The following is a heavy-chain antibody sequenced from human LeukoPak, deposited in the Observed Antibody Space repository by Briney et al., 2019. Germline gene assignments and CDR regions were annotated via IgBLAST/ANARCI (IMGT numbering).Heavy chain of an antibody. D-gene: IGHD4-17*01. CDR1: GFTFSSYD. CDR3: AREGYGDYVSY. Sequence: PGGSLRLSCAASGFTFSSYDMHWVRQATGKGLEWVSAIGTAGDTYYPGSVKGRFTISRDNSKNTLYLQMNSLRAEDTAVYYCAREGYGDYVSYWGQGTLVTVSS. J-gene: IGHJ4*02. V-gene: IGHV3-13*01. CDR2: IGTAGDT.